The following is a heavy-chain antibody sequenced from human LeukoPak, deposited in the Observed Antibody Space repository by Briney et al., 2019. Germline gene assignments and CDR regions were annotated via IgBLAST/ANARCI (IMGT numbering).Heavy chain of an antibody. J-gene: IGHJ6*02. D-gene: IGHD6-13*01. CDR3: ATVRDPYSSSWLKLPYYGMDV. CDR1: RYTLTELS. CDR2: FDPEDGET. V-gene: IGHV1-24*01. Sequence: ASVKVSFTVSRYTLTELSMHWVRQAPGKGVGWVGGFDPEDGETIYAQKFQGRVTMTEDTSTDTAYMELSSLRSEDTAVYYCATVRDPYSSSWLKLPYYGMDVWGQGTTVTVSS.